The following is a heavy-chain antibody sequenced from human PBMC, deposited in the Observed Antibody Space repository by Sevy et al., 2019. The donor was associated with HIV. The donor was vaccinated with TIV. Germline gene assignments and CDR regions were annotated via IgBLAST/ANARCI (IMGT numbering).Heavy chain of an antibody. V-gene: IGHV3-48*01. D-gene: IGHD2-8*01. Sequence: GGSLRLSCAASGFTFSSYSMNWVRQAPGKGLEWVSYISSSSSTIYYADSVKGRFTISRDNAKNSLYLQMNSLRAEDTAVYYCARAGPYCTNGVCYTFDDLASYFDYWGQRTMVTVSS. CDR1: GFTFSSYS. J-gene: IGHJ4*02. CDR2: ISSSSSTI. CDR3: ARAGPYCTNGVCYTFDDLASYFDY.